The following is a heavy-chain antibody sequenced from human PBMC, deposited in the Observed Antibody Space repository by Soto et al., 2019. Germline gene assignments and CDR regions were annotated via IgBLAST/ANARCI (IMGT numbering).Heavy chain of an antibody. J-gene: IGHJ3*02. Sequence: EVQLLESGGGLVQPGGSLRLSCAASGFSFSNYGMSWVRQAPGKGPEWVSIISTDGGTTHYADSVKGRFTISRDNSKNTLSLQVTSLSAEDTAFYYCTKGGGSGGYYDPFPTWGQGTMVNVSS. CDR3: TKGGGSGGYYDPFPT. CDR2: ISTDGGTT. V-gene: IGHV3-23*01. D-gene: IGHD3-22*01. CDR1: GFSFSNYG.